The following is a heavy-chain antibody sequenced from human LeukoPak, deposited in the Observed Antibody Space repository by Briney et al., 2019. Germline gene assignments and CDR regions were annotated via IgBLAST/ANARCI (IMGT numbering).Heavy chain of an antibody. D-gene: IGHD5-24*01. CDR3: TRGDGYNKYLDY. CDR1: GFTFGDYA. V-gene: IGHV3-49*04. J-gene: IGHJ4*02. Sequence: GGSLRLSCTASGFTFGDYAMSWVRQAPGKGLEWVGFIRSKAYGGTTEYAASVKGRFTISRDDSKSIAYLQMNSLKTEDTAVYYCTRGDGYNKYLDYWGQGTLVTVSS. CDR2: IRSKAYGGTT.